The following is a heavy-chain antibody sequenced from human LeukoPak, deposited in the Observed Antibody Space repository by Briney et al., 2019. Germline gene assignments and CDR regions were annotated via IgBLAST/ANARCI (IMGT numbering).Heavy chain of an antibody. CDR2: IKQGGSEN. CDR1: GFTFSSYW. J-gene: IGHJ4*02. CDR3: ARDKAEGPSRLDN. D-gene: IGHD2-2*01. V-gene: IGHV3-7*01. Sequence: PGGSLRLSCAASGFTFSSYWMSWVRQAPGKGLEWVANIKQGGSENYYVDSVKGRFTTSRDNAKNSLYLQMSGLRAEDTALYYCARDKAEGPSRLDNWGQGTLVTVSS.